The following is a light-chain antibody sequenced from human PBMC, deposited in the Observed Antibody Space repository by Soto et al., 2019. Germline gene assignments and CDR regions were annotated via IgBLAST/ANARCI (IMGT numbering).Light chain of an antibody. CDR3: YQYASSPLT. CDR1: QSVSRNY. CDR2: GAS. V-gene: IGKV3-20*01. J-gene: IGKJ5*01. Sequence: EIVLTQSPGTLSLSPGQRATLSCRASQSVSRNYFACYQQKTGQAPRLLLYGASSRYTGTPARYSGSGSGTDFTLTISRQEPEEFEVYYCYQYASSPLTSGEATRLVIK.